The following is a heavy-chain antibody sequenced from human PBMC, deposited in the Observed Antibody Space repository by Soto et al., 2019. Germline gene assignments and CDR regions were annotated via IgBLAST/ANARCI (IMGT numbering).Heavy chain of an antibody. V-gene: IGHV1-18*01. Sequence: ASVKVSCKASGGTFSIYAISWVRQAPGQGLERMGWISAYNGNTNYAQKLQGRVTMTTDTSTSTAYMELRSLRSDDTAVYYCARVLMRLELTFDYWGQGTLVTVSS. CDR3: ARVLMRLELTFDY. CDR1: GGTFSIYA. J-gene: IGHJ4*02. D-gene: IGHD1-7*01. CDR2: ISAYNGNT.